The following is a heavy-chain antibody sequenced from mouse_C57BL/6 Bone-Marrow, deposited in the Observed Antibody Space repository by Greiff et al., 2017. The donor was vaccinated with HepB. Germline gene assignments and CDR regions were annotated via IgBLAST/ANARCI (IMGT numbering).Heavy chain of an antibody. CDR3: ARGVITTVVATDVYYYAMDY. D-gene: IGHD1-1*01. Sequence: QVQLQQSGAELVRPGASVKLSCKASGYTFTDYYINWVKQRPGQGLEWIARIYPGSGNTYYNEKFKGKATLTAEKSSSTAYMQLSSLTSEDSAVYFCARGVITTVVATDVYYYAMDYWGQGTSVTVSS. CDR1: GYTFTDYY. CDR2: IYPGSGNT. V-gene: IGHV1-76*01. J-gene: IGHJ4*01.